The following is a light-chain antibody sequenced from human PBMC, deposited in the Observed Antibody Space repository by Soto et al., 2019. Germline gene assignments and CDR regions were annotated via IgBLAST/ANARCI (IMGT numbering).Light chain of an antibody. Sequence: QSALTQPASVSGSPGQSITISCTGTSSDIGGYNFVSWYQHHPGKAPKLMIFAVSNRPSGVSNRFSGSKSGNTASLTISGLQPEDEADYCCYSYTSSSTNVFGSGTKLTVL. CDR3: YSYTSSSTNV. CDR2: AVS. CDR1: SSDIGGYNF. J-gene: IGLJ1*01. V-gene: IGLV2-14*01.